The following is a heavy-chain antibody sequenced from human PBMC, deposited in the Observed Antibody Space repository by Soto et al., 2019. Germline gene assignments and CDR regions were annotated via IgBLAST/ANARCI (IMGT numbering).Heavy chain of an antibody. CDR1: GFTFSSYS. CDR2: ISSSSSYI. D-gene: IGHD1-26*01. V-gene: IGHV3-21*01. J-gene: IGHJ6*02. CDR3: AGPVGATKAYYYYYGMDV. Sequence: GGSLRLSCAASGFTFSSYSMNWVRQAPGKGLEWVSSISSSSSYIYYADSVKGRFTISRDNAKNSLYLQMNSLRAEDTAVYYCAGPVGATKAYYYYYGMDVWGQGTTVTSP.